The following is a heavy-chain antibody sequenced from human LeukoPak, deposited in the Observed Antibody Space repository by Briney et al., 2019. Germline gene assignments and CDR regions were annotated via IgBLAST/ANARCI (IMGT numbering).Heavy chain of an antibody. CDR3: ARQSGNHPMTSGDYFDY. CDR2: TYYRSKGYN. D-gene: IGHD1-14*01. Sequence: SQTLSLTCAISGDSVSSNSAAWNWIRQSPSRGLEWLGRTYYRSKGYNDYAVSVKSRITINPDTSKNQFSLQLNSVTPEDTAVYYCARQSGNHPMTSGDYFDYWGQGTLVTVSS. CDR1: GDSVSSNSAA. V-gene: IGHV6-1*01. J-gene: IGHJ4*02.